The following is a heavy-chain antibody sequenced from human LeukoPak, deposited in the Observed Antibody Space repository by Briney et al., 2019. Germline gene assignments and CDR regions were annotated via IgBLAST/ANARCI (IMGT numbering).Heavy chain of an antibody. Sequence: SETLSLTCTVSGGSVSSGDYYWSWIRQPPGKGLEWIGYINYSGYTLYNPSLRSRVTISIDTSKNHFSLKVSSVTAADPAVYYCATDRGYSYGPFDSWGPGTLVTVSS. CDR1: GGSVSSGDYY. CDR2: INYSGYT. V-gene: IGHV4-30-4*01. CDR3: ATDRGYSYGPFDS. D-gene: IGHD5-18*01. J-gene: IGHJ4*02.